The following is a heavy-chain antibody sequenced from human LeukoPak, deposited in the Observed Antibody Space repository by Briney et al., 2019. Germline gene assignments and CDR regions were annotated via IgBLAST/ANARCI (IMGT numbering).Heavy chain of an antibody. CDR1: GFTFSDYY. D-gene: IGHD4-17*01. Sequence: GGSLRLSCAASGFTFSDYYMSWIRQAPGKGLEWVPYISSSGSTIYYADSVKGRFTISRDNAKNSLYLQMNSLRAEDTAVYYCTRHDYGDYVSVAFDIWGQGTMVTVSS. V-gene: IGHV3-11*04. CDR2: ISSSGSTI. J-gene: IGHJ3*02. CDR3: TRHDYGDYVSVAFDI.